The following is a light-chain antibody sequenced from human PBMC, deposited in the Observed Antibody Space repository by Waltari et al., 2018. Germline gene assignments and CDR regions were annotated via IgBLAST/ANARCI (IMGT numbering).Light chain of an antibody. CDR1: QTLTGW. J-gene: IGKJ4*01. CDR2: KTS. V-gene: IGKV1-5*03. Sequence: QLTQSPSSLSAFVGDRVTITCRSSQTLTGWLAWFQQRPGKAPKLLIYKTSVLETGVPSRFSGSGSWTEFTLTIYNFQPDDVGTYYCSGLIFGGGTQVDIK. CDR3: SGLI.